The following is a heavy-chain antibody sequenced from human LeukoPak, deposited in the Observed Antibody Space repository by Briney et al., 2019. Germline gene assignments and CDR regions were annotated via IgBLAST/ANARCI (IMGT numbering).Heavy chain of an antibody. J-gene: IGHJ3*02. D-gene: IGHD4-17*01. V-gene: IGHV3-21*01. CDR2: ISTGSSYI. Sequence: GESLRLSCVASGFTFNRCSMNWVRQAPGKGLEWVSSISTGSSYIYYADSLKGRFTISRDNARNSLYLDMDSLRVEDTAVYYCARVGATVTGSDPFDIWGQGTIVTVSS. CDR3: ARVGATVTGSDPFDI. CDR1: GFTFNRCS.